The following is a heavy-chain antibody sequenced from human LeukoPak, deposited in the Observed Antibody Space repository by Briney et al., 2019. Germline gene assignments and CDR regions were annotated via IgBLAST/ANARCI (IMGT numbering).Heavy chain of an antibody. D-gene: IGHD1-26*01. CDR3: ARDVGGSLDY. V-gene: IGHV3-7*01. CDR2: IKGDESAR. J-gene: IGHJ4*02. Sequence: GGSLRLSCAASGFTFSTYWMACVRQAPGKGLEWVANIKGDESARHQADSVKGRFTISRDNAQNSVYLQMSSLRGEDTAVYYCARDVGGSLDYWGQGTLVTVSS. CDR1: GFTFSTYW.